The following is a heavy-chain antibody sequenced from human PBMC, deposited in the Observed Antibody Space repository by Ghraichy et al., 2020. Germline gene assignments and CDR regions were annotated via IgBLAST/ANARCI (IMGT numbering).Heavy chain of an antibody. J-gene: IGHJ4*02. D-gene: IGHD4-23*01. CDR2: INPYSGDT. V-gene: IGHV1-2*06. CDR3: ARAPYDYGRKLDY. Sequence: ASVKVSCKTSGYTFTVYYIHWVRQAPGQGLEWMGRINPYSGDTKYAQRIQGRVTMTTDTSITTAYMELSNLLSDDTAMYYCARAPYDYGRKLDYWGQGSLVTVSS. CDR1: GYTFTVYY.